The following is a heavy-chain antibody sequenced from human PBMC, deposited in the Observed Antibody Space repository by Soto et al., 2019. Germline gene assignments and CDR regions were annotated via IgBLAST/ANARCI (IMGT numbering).Heavy chain of an antibody. J-gene: IGHJ4*02. CDR3: EKAIWFGESSHYFDY. CDR2: IGSSGGSI. V-gene: IGHV3-23*01. D-gene: IGHD3-10*01. CDR1: GFGFDSYA. Sequence: GSLLLACLVSGFGFDSYAMSWVRQAAGKGLEWVSGIGSSGGSIVYADSVRVRFTISRDNSRNALYLQMNSLRAGDTAVYYCEKAIWFGESSHYFDYWGQGTLVTVYS.